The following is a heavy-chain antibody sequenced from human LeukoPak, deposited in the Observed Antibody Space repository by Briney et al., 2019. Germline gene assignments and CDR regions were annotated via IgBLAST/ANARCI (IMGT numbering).Heavy chain of an antibody. CDR3: ARRPTTGDVVVPAAWGFDP. J-gene: IGHJ5*02. CDR2: IYHSGST. D-gene: IGHD2-2*01. CDR1: GGSISSSNW. V-gene: IGHV4-4*02. Sequence: SGTLSLTCAVSGGSISSSNWWSWVRQPPGKGLEWIGEIYHSGSTNYNPSLKSRVTISVDKSKNQFSLKLSSATAADTAVYYCARRPTTGDVVVPAAWGFDPWGQGTLVTVSS.